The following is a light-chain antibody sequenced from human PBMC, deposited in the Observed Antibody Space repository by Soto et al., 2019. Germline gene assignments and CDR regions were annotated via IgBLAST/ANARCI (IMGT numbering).Light chain of an antibody. CDR2: AAS. CDR1: QSISSW. J-gene: IGKJ4*01. Sequence: DIQMTQSPSTLSASVGDRITITCRASQSISSWLAWYQQKPGKAPNLLIYAASSLHSGVPSRFSGSGSGTDFTLTISSLQPEDFATYYCQQANSFPLTFGGGTKVDNK. CDR3: QQANSFPLT. V-gene: IGKV1-12*01.